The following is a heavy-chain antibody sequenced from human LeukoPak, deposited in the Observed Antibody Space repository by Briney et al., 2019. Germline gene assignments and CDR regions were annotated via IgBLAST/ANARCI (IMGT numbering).Heavy chain of an antibody. V-gene: IGHV4-59*11. CDR2: ISYIGST. CDR1: DASISGHY. CDR3: ARDKISINAFDM. J-gene: IGHJ3*02. D-gene: IGHD1-14*01. Sequence: SETLSLTCTVSDASISGHYLTWIRQPPGKGLEWIGYISYIGSTNYNPSLKSRVTISVDTSKNQFSLRLSSVTAADTAVYYCARDKISINAFDMWGQGTMVTVSS.